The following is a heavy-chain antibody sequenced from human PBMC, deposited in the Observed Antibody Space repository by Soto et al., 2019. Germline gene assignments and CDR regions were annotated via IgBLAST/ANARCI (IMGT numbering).Heavy chain of an antibody. V-gene: IGHV3-74*01. CDR1: GFTFSNYW. CDR3: ARIEVGGPRAFDS. CDR2: IDHDGSKA. Sequence: EVQLVESGGGLLQPGGSLRLSGAGSGFTFSNYWIHGVRQAPGEGLVWVSRIDHDGSKASYADSVKGRFTISRDNAKNTVYLHMYGLTAEDTAVDYCARIEVGGPRAFDSWGQGTQVTVSS. D-gene: IGHD6-19*01. J-gene: IGHJ4*02.